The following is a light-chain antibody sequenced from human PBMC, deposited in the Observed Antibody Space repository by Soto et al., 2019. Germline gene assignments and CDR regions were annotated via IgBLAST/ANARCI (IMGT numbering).Light chain of an antibody. Sequence: EIVMTQSPAALSVSPGERATLSCRASQSVTTSIAWYQQKPGQAPRLLIYGASTRATGMSARFSGIGSGTEFTLTISSLQSEDFAVYFCQQYDNWPYTFGQGTKVDIK. CDR2: GAS. CDR1: QSVTTS. V-gene: IGKV3-15*01. CDR3: QQYDNWPYT. J-gene: IGKJ2*01.